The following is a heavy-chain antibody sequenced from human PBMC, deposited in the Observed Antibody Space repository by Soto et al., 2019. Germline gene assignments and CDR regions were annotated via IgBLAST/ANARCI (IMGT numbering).Heavy chain of an antibody. CDR1: GFSLTTIGVG. CDR3: AHIVITFGGVIGDDAFDI. V-gene: IGHV2-5*02. J-gene: IGHJ3*02. Sequence: QITLKESGPTLVRPTQTLTLTCSFSGFSLTTIGVGVGWIRQPPGEALDWPAVIYWDDDRRYSPSLRSRLTITKDTSKNQVVLTMTNMEPVDTATYYCAHIVITFGGVIGDDAFDIWGQGTLVTVSS. CDR2: IYWDDDR. D-gene: IGHD3-16*02.